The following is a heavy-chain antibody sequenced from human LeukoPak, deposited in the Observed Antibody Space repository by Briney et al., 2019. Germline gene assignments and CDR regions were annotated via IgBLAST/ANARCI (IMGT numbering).Heavy chain of an antibody. CDR3: ARGDYGDYVGAPDY. D-gene: IGHD4-17*01. CDR1: GFTLSSYS. V-gene: IGHV3-48*04. CDR2: ISSSSSTI. Sequence: GGSLRLSCAASGFTLSSYSMNWVRQAPGKGLEWVSYISSSSSTIYYADSVKGRFTISRDNAKNSLYLQMNSLRAEDTAVYYCARGDYGDYVGAPDYWGQGTLVTVSS. J-gene: IGHJ4*02.